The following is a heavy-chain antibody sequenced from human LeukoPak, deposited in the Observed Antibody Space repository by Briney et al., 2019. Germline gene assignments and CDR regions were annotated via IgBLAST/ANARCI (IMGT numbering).Heavy chain of an antibody. V-gene: IGHV3-30*03. CDR1: GFTFSTYG. J-gene: IGHJ4*02. CDR2: IAYDGSNK. D-gene: IGHD5-18*01. Sequence: PGRPLRLSCAASGFTFSTYGMHWVRQAPGKGLEWVAIIAYDGSNKYYEASVKGRFTISRDNSKNTLYLQMNSLRAEDTAVYYCARLYSRVGPFDYWGQGTLVTVSS. CDR3: ARLYSRVGPFDY.